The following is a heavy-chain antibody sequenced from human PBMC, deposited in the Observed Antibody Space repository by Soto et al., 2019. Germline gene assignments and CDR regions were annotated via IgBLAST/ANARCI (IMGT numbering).Heavy chain of an antibody. CDR2: IGADINYI. D-gene: IGHD4-17*01. J-gene: IGHJ4*02. V-gene: IGHV3-23*01. Sequence: GGSLRLSCTASEFTFSNYAVTWVRQAPGKGLEWVSSIGADINYIYYADSVKGRFTISRDKSKNTVFLQMNSLRADDTAVYYCAKDPNGDYVGAFDSWGQGTLVTGSS. CDR3: AKDPNGDYVGAFDS. CDR1: EFTFSNYA.